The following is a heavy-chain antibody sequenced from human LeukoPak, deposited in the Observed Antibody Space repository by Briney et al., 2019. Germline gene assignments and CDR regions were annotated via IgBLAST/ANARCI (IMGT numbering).Heavy chain of an antibody. V-gene: IGHV4-4*07. Sequence: RTSETLSLTCTVSGGSISSYYWSWIRQPAGKGLEWIGRIYTSGSTNYNPSLKSRVTISVDTSKNQFSLKLSSVTAADTAVYYCARDKEAWGYYDSSGFAYNWFDPWGQGTLVTVSS. J-gene: IGHJ5*02. CDR2: IYTSGST. D-gene: IGHD3-22*01. CDR3: ARDKEAWGYYDSSGFAYNWFDP. CDR1: GGSISSYY.